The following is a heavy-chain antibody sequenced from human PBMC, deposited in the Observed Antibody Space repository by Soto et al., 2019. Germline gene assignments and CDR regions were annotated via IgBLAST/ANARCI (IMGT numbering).Heavy chain of an antibody. J-gene: IGHJ5*02. V-gene: IGHV4-34*01. CDR3: AGTYCSSTSCKNWFDP. D-gene: IGHD2-2*01. CDR1: GGSFSGYY. CDR2: INHSGST. Sequence: QVQLQQWGAGLLKPSETLSLTCAVYGGSFSGYYWSWIRQPPGKGLEWSGEINHSGSTNYNPSLKSRVTISVDTSKNQFSLKLSSVTAADTAVYYCAGTYCSSTSCKNWFDPWGQGTLVTVSS.